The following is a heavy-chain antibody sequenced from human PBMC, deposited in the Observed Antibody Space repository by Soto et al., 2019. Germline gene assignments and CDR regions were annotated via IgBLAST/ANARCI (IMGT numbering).Heavy chain of an antibody. Sequence: QVQLQESGPGRVKPSETLSLTCTVPGGSISSYYWSWIRQPPGKGLGWIGYMYNTGSTVYNPSLKSRVTISVDTSKNQFSLKLNAVTAADTAVYYCARDLWGYCGTDCYPLDVWGQGTTVTVSS. J-gene: IGHJ6*02. CDR1: GGSISSYY. D-gene: IGHD2-21*02. CDR2: MYNTGST. CDR3: ARDLWGYCGTDCYPLDV. V-gene: IGHV4-59*01.